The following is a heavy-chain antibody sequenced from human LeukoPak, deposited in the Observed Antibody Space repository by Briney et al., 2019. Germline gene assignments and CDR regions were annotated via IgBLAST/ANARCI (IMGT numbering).Heavy chain of an antibody. D-gene: IGHD3-10*01. V-gene: IGHV5-51*01. J-gene: IGHJ6*03. CDR2: VYPGASDT. CDR3: ARHFYYDSRTYYKDYYYYYMDV. Sequence: GESLKISCKGSGYTFSRYWIGWVRQMPGKGLEWRGIVYPGASDTIYSPTFQGQVTISADRSIDTAYLQWSSLQASDTAMYYCARHFYYDSRTYYKDYYYYYMDVWGEGTSVTVT. CDR1: GYTFSRYW.